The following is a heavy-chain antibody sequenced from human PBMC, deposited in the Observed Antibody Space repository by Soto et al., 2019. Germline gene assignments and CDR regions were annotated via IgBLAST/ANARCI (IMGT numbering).Heavy chain of an antibody. CDR1: GGTFSSYT. V-gene: IGHV1-69*04. D-gene: IGHD6-13*01. CDR2: IIPILGIA. Sequence: ASVKVSCKASGGTFSSYTISWVRQAPGQGLEWMGRIIPILGIANYAQKFQGRVTITADKSTSTAYMELSSLRSEDTAVYYCARDLYSTSWYVRAFDMWGQGTMVTV. J-gene: IGHJ3*02. CDR3: ARDLYSTSWYVRAFDM.